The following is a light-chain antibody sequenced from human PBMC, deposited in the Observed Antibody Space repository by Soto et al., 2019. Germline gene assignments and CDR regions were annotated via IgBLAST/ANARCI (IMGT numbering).Light chain of an antibody. CDR1: QSISGTY. CDR3: QHYGTSPST. V-gene: IGKV3-20*01. CDR2: SAS. Sequence: DTVLTQSPGTPSLTSGERATLSCRASQSISGTYLAWYQQKPGQAPRLLIYSASTRATGIPDRFSGSGSGTDFTLTISRLEPEDFAVYYCQHYGTSPSTFGRGTKVEIK. J-gene: IGKJ1*01.